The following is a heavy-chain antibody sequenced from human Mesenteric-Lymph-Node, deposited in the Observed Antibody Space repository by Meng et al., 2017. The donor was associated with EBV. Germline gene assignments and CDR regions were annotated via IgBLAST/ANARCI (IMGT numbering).Heavy chain of an antibody. J-gene: IGHJ4*02. CDR2: INYRGST. D-gene: IGHD2-2*01. V-gene: IGHV4-34*01. Sequence: HVQLQQWGAGLLKPSETLSLTCAVYGGSFSGYYWNWIRQPPGKGLEWVGEINYRGSTNYNPSLKSRVTISVDTSKSQLYLKLSSVTAADTAVYYCARGVNPAYWGQGTLVTVSS. CDR3: ARGVNPAY. CDR1: GGSFSGYY.